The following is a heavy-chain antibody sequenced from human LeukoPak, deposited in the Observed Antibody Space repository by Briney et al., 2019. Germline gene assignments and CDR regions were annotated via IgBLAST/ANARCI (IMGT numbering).Heavy chain of an antibody. CDR3: TKDSSSIVVVTGKNEY. J-gene: IGHJ4*02. Sequence: GGSLRLSCEASLFTFSSYAMNWVRQAPGKGLEGVSSISGSGGSTYYAASVKGRFTISRDNSKNTVYLQLNSLRAEDTAVYYCTKDSSSIVVVTGKNEYWGQGTLVTVSS. D-gene: IGHD2-21*02. V-gene: IGHV3-23*01. CDR1: LFTFSSYA. CDR2: ISGSGGST.